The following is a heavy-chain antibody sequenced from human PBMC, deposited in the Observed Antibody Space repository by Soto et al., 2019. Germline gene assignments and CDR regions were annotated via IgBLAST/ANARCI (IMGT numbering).Heavy chain of an antibody. CDR3: ARDRYYDYIWGSYRPRPLDY. J-gene: IGHJ4*02. V-gene: IGHV3-7*01. CDR1: GFTFSSYW. Sequence: PGESLKISCAASGFTFSSYWMSWVRQAPGKGLEWVANIKQDGSEKYYVDSVKGRFTISRDNAKNSLYLQMNSLRAEDTAVYYCARDRYYDYIWGSYRPRPLDYWGQGTLVTVSS. CDR2: IKQDGSEK. D-gene: IGHD3-16*02.